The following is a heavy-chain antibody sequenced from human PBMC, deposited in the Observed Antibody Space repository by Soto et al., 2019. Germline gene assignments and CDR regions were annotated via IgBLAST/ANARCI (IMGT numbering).Heavy chain of an antibody. CDR3: ARGLRYNWNYGEGAPHRYYYYGMDV. CDR2: INHSGST. D-gene: IGHD1-7*01. CDR1: GGSFSGYY. Sequence: SETLSLTCAVYGGSFSGYYWSWIRQPPGKGLEWIGEINHSGSTNYNPSLKSRVTISVDTSKNQFSLKLSSVTAADTAVYYCARGLRYNWNYGEGAPHRYYYYGMDVWGQGTTVTVSS. V-gene: IGHV4-34*01. J-gene: IGHJ6*02.